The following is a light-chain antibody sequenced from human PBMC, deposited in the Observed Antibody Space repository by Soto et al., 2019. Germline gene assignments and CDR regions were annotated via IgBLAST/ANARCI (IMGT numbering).Light chain of an antibody. CDR1: QSVSSY. Sequence: IVLTQSPATLSLSPGERATLSCRASQSVSSYLAWYQQKPGQAPRLLIYDASNRATGITARFSGSGSGTDFTLTISSLEPEDFAVYYCQQRSNWPKTVGQGTKVEIK. J-gene: IGKJ1*01. CDR2: DAS. V-gene: IGKV3-11*01. CDR3: QQRSNWPKT.